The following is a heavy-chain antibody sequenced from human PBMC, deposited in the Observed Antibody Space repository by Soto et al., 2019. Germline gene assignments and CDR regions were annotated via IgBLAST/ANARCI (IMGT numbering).Heavy chain of an antibody. CDR3: ARAVDTAMVGDYSYGMDV. Sequence: SETLSLTCTVSGDSINNNYWTWIRQPPGKGLEWIGYIYNSVSTNYNPSLTSRVTMSLDTSKDQFSLKLSSVTAADTAVYYCARAVDTAMVGDYSYGMDVWGEGTTVTLSS. D-gene: IGHD5-18*01. J-gene: IGHJ6*04. CDR2: IYNSVST. CDR1: GDSINNNY. V-gene: IGHV4-59*12.